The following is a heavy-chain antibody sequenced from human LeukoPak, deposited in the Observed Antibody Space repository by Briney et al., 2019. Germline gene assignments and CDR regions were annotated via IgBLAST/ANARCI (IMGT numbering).Heavy chain of an antibody. CDR3: ARSFCSSTSCYLPHDAFDI. J-gene: IGHJ3*02. D-gene: IGHD2-2*01. Sequence: GGSLRLSCAASGFTFDDYGMSWVRQAPGKGLEWVSGINWNGGSTGYADSVKGRFTIPRDNAKNSLYLQMNSLRAEDTALYYCARSFCSSTSCYLPHDAFDIWGQGTMVTVSS. V-gene: IGHV3-20*04. CDR1: GFTFDDYG. CDR2: INWNGGST.